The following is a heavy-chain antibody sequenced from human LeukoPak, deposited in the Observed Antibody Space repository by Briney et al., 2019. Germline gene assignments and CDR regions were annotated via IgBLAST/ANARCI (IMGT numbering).Heavy chain of an antibody. Sequence: GESLRLSCAASGFTFSSYSVNWVRQAPGKGLEWVSSISSSSSYIYYADSVKGRFTISRDNAKNSLYLQMNSLRAEDTALYYCAKDAGGYYYYYMGVWGKGTTVTISS. CDR1: GFTFSSYS. CDR2: ISSSSSYI. CDR3: AKDAGGYYYYYMGV. J-gene: IGHJ6*03. V-gene: IGHV3-21*04. D-gene: IGHD1-26*01.